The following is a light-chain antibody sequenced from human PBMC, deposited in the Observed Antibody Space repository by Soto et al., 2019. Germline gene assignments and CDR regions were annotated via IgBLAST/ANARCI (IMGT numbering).Light chain of an antibody. V-gene: IGLV9-49*01. CDR2: VGTGGIVG. J-gene: IGLJ1*01. CDR1: SGYSNYK. Sequence: QSVLTQPPSASASLGASVTLTCTLSSGYSNYKVDWYQQRPGKGPRFVMRVGTGGIVGSKGDGTPDRFSVLGSGLNRYLTIKNIQEEDESDYHCGADHGSGSNFVYVFGTGTKLTVL. CDR3: GADHGSGSNFVYV.